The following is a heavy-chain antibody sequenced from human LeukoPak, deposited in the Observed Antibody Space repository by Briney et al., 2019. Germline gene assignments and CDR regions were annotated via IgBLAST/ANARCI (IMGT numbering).Heavy chain of an antibody. V-gene: IGHV3-15*01. CDR3: TTFLSLRLGELSLFDY. Sequence: PGGSLRLSCAASGFTFSNAWMSWVRQAPGKGLEWVGRIKSKTDGGTTDYAAPVKGRFTISRDDSKNTLYLQMNSLKTEDTAVYYCTTFLSLRLGELSLFDYWGQGTLVTVSS. J-gene: IGHJ4*02. D-gene: IGHD3-16*02. CDR1: GFTFSNAW. CDR2: IKSKTDGGTT.